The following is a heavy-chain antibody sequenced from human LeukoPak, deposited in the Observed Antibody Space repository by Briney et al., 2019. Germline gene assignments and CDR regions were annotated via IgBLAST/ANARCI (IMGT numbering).Heavy chain of an antibody. V-gene: IGHV3-74*01. D-gene: IGHD4-17*01. CDR3: VRDGAATTPYDY. J-gene: IGHJ4*02. CDR1: GFPFSSYW. Sequence: GGSLRLSCEPSGFPFSSYWMLWVRQAPGKGLVWVSRVDFDGSGTIYAASVKGRFTISRDNAKNTVYLQMNSLGVDDTAVYYCVRDGAATTPYDYWGQGTLVTVSS. CDR2: VDFDGSGT.